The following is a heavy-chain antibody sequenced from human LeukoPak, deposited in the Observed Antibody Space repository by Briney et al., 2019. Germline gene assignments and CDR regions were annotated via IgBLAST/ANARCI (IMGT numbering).Heavy chain of an antibody. CDR3: ANVNYDFWADWYFDL. D-gene: IGHD3-3*01. V-gene: IGHV4-59*01. Sequence: SETLSLTCTVSGGSIRSYYWSWIRQPPGKGLEWIGYIYYSGSTNYNPSLKSRVTISVDTSKNQFSLKLSSVTTADTAVYYCANVNYDFWADWYFDLWGRGTLVTVSS. J-gene: IGHJ2*01. CDR2: IYYSGST. CDR1: GGSIRSYY.